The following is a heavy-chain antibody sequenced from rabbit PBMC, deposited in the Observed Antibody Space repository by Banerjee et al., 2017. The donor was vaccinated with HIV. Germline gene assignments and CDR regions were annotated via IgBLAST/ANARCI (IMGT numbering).Heavy chain of an antibody. D-gene: IGHD7-1*01. J-gene: IGHJ4*01. V-gene: IGHV1S40*01. CDR2: INTGSSGST. CDR1: GFSFSNKYV. Sequence: QSLEESGGGLVKPGASLTLTCKASGFSFSNKYVMCWVRQAPGKGLEWIACINTGSSGSTYYASWVNGRFTISKTSSTTVTLQMTSLTAADTATYFCARDWSDGGYAGYGWDLWGPGTLVTVS. CDR3: ARDWSDGGYAGYGWDL.